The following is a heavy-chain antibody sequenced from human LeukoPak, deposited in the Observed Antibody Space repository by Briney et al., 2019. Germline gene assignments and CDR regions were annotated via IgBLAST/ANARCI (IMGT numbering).Heavy chain of an antibody. CDR3: ARVPNTTFGVVPDY. CDR2: IYYSGST. J-gene: IGHJ4*02. CDR1: GGSISSYY. Sequence: SETLSLTCTVSGGSISSYYWSWIRQPPGKGLEWIGYIYYSGSTNYNPSLKSRVTISVDTSKNQFSLKLSSVTAADTAVYYCARVPNTTFGVVPDYWGQGTLVTVSS. V-gene: IGHV4-59*01. D-gene: IGHD3-3*01.